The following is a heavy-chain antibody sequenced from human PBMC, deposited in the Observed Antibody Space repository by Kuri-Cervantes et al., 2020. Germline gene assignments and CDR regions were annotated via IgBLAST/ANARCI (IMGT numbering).Heavy chain of an antibody. Sequence: SETLSLTCTVSGGSISDYYWNWIRQPPGEGLEYIGYIYYTGSTNYNPSLKSRVTISVDTSKNQFSLKLSSVTAADTAVYYCARGRRGYSGYDSYFWYYYYGMDVWGQGTTVTVSS. CDR3: ARGRRGYSGYDSYFWYYYYGMDV. V-gene: IGHV4-59*12. CDR1: GGSISDYY. CDR2: IYYTGST. D-gene: IGHD5-12*01. J-gene: IGHJ6*02.